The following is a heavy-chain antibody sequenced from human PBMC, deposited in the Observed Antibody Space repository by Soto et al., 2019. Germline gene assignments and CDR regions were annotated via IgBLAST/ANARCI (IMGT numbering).Heavy chain of an antibody. CDR1: EFTFSSYG. CDR2: IWYDGSNK. V-gene: IGHV3-33*01. CDR3: ARGFVYNWFDP. Sequence: QVQLVESGGGVVQPGRSLRLSCAASEFTFSSYGMHWVRQAPGKGLEWVAVIWYDGSNKYYADSVKGRFTISRDNSKNTLYLQMNSLRAEDTAVYYCARGFVYNWFDPWGQGTLVTVSS. J-gene: IGHJ5*02. D-gene: IGHD2-15*01.